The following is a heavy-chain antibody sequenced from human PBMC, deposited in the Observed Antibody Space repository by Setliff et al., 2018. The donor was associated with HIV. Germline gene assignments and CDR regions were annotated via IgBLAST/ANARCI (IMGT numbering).Heavy chain of an antibody. CDR1: GGSIGGYH. CDR3: ARGTTLNVVPDAFDI. J-gene: IGHJ3*02. V-gene: IGHV4-59*08. D-gene: IGHD4-17*01. CDR2: VSYSGST. Sequence: SETLSLTCTVSGGSIGGYHWSWVRQPPGRGLEWIGYVSYSGSTSYNPSLDSRVTMSVDTSKNQISLRLNSLTAADTAVYYCARGTTLNVVPDAFDIWGQGTMVTVSS.